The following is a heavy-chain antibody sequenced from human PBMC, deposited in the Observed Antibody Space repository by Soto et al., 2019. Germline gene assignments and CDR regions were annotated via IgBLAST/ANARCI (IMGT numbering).Heavy chain of an antibody. CDR1: GGSISSGGYY. CDR3: ARVGYCTNGVCHYYYYMDV. J-gene: IGHJ6*03. CDR2: IYYSGST. D-gene: IGHD2-8*01. V-gene: IGHV4-31*03. Sequence: SETQSLTCTVSGGSISSGGYYWSWIRQHPGKGLEWIGYIYYSGSTYYNPSLKSRVTISVDTSKNQFSLKLSSVTAADTAVYYCARVGYCTNGVCHYYYYMDVWGKGTTVTVSS.